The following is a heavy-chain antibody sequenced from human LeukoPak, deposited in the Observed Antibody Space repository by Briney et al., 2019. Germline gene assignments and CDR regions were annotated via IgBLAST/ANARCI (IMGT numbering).Heavy chain of an antibody. CDR1: GGSVSSGSYY. V-gene: IGHV4-39*01. Sequence: SETLSLTCTVSGGSVSSGSYYWGWIRQPPGKGLEWIGSIYYSGSTYYNPSLKSRVTISVDTSKNQFSLKLSSVTAADTAVYYCARPEEVAALWFDWGQGTLVTVSS. J-gene: IGHJ4*02. CDR2: IYYSGST. D-gene: IGHD6-6*01. CDR3: ARPEEVAALWFD.